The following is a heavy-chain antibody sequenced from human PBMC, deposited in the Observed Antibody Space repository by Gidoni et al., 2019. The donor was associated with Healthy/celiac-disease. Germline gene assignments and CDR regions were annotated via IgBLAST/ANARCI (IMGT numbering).Heavy chain of an antibody. CDR3: ARAAYYYDSSGQGWFDP. CDR2: ISYDGSNK. V-gene: IGHV3-30-3*01. CDR1: GFTFSSYA. J-gene: IGHJ5*02. Sequence: QVQLVESGGGVVQPGRSLRLSCAASGFTFSSYAMHWVRQAPGKGLEWVAVISYDGSNKYYADSVKGRFTISRDNSKNTLYLQMNSLRAEDTAVYYCARAAYYYDSSGQGWFDPWGQGTLVTVSS. D-gene: IGHD3-22*01.